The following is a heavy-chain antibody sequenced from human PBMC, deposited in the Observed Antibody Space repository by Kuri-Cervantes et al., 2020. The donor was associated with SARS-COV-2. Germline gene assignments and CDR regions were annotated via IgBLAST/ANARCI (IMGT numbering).Heavy chain of an antibody. CDR3: AKGGSRNWFDP. V-gene: IGHV3-23*01. J-gene: IGHJ5*02. Sequence: GESLKISCAASGFTFNNYAMTWVRQAPGKGLEWVSGITGDGTSTYYADSVKGRFTISRDNSKNTLSLQMNSLRAEDTAVYYCAKGGSRNWFDPWGQGTLVTVSS. CDR2: ITGDGTST. D-gene: IGHD1-14*01. CDR1: GFTFNNYA.